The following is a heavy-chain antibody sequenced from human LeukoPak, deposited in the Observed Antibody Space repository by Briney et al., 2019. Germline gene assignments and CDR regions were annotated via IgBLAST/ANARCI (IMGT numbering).Heavy chain of an antibody. D-gene: IGHD5-12*01. CDR3: ARDVVATNYYYYYYMDV. J-gene: IGHJ6*03. Sequence: GGSLRLSCAASGFTFSSYWMSWVRQAPGKGLEWVANIKQDGSEKYYVDSVKGRFTISRDNAKNSLYLQMNSLRAEDTAVYYCARDVVATNYYYYYYMDVWGKGTTVTIPS. CDR1: GFTFSSYW. V-gene: IGHV3-7*01. CDR2: IKQDGSEK.